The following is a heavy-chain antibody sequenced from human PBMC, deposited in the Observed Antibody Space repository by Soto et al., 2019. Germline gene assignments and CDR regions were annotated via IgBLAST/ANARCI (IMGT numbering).Heavy chain of an antibody. CDR3: ARAVNYYGSGSPDYFDY. Sequence: ASVKVSCKASGYTFTSYYMHWVRQAPGQGLEWMGIINPSGGSTSYAQKFQGRVTMTRDTSTSTVYMELSSLRSEDTAVYYCARAVNYYGSGSPDYFDYWGQGTLVTVPQ. CDR2: INPSGGST. V-gene: IGHV1-46*01. J-gene: IGHJ4*02. D-gene: IGHD3-10*01. CDR1: GYTFTSYY.